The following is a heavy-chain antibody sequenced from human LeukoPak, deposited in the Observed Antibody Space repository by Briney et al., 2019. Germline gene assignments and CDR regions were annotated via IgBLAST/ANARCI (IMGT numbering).Heavy chain of an antibody. V-gene: IGHV4-59*08. CDR2: IHNSGRT. CDR1: GGSVSSYY. J-gene: IGHJ4*02. D-gene: IGHD1-14*01. CDR3: ARHGTISSESYFDY. Sequence: PSETLSLTCSVSGGSVSSYYWSWIWQSPGKGLEWTGYIHNSGRTNYNPSLKSRVTGFVDTSKSQVSLRLSSVTAADTAVYYCARHGTISSESYFDYWGQGALVTVSS.